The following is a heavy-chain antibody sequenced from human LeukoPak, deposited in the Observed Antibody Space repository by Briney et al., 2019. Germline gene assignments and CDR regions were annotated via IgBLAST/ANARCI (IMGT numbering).Heavy chain of an antibody. Sequence: ASVKVSCKASGYTFTSYDINWVRQATGQGLEWMGWMNPNSANTGYAQKFQGRVTISRDTSKSTAYMELSILRCGDTDVYYCARTLPGGVVDYWGQGTLVTVSS. CDR3: ARTLPGGVVDY. D-gene: IGHD1-14*01. J-gene: IGHJ4*02. CDR2: MNPNSANT. CDR1: GYTFTSYD. V-gene: IGHV1-8*03.